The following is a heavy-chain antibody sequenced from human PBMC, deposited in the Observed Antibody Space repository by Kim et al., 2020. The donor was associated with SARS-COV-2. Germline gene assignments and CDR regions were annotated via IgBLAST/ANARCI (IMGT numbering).Heavy chain of an antibody. CDR3: ARCFQVSGFELPYRLDP. CDR2: IYWDDDK. D-gene: IGHD1-26*01. V-gene: IGHV2-5*02. J-gene: IGHJ5*02. CDR1: GFSLTTSGVG. Sequence: SGPTLVNPTQTLTLTCTFSGFSLTTSGVGVGWIRQPPGKALEWLALIYWDDDKRYSPSLKERLTITKDTSKNQVVLTMTNMDPVDTATYYCARCFQVSGFELPYRLDPWGQGTLVTVSS.